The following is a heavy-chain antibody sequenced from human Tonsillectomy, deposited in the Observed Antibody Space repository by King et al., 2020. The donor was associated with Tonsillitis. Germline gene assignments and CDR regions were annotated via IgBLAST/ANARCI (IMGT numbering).Heavy chain of an antibody. CDR1: GYTFTHYA. CDR3: VRDDWGSDF. V-gene: IGHV7-4-1*02. CDR2: INTNAGNTGNP. D-gene: IGHD7-27*01. Sequence: QLVQSGSELKKPGASVKVSCKASGYTFTHYAMNWVRQAPGQGLEWMGWINTNAGNTGNPTYAQGFRGRFVLSLDTSSSPAYLQISNLKAEDTAVYYCVRDDWGSDFWGQGTLVTVSS. J-gene: IGHJ4*02.